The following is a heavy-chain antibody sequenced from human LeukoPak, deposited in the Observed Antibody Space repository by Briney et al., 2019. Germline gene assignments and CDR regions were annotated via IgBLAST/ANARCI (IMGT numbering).Heavy chain of an antibody. V-gene: IGHV4-4*02. Sequence: SETLPLTCSVSGGSISSSNWWSWVRQPPGKGLEWIGESYHSGSTNYNPYLKCRVTISVDPSKNQFSLKLSSVAAADTAVYYCAREMGSGSEFDFWGKGTLVTVSS. J-gene: IGHJ4*02. CDR3: AREMGSGSEFDF. D-gene: IGHD6-19*01. CDR2: SYHSGST. CDR1: GGSISSSNW.